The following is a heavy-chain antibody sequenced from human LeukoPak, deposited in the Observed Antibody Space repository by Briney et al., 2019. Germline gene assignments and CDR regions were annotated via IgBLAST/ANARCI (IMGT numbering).Heavy chain of an antibody. D-gene: IGHD3-10*01. Sequence: GGSLRLSCVASGITLSSFSMNWVRQAPGKGLEWVSSISSTSSYIYYADSVKGRFTISRDNAKDSLYLQMNSLRAEDTAVYYCARVRGYYGSGSNDYWGQGTLATVSS. J-gene: IGHJ4*02. CDR1: GITLSSFS. CDR2: ISSTSSYI. CDR3: ARVRGYYGSGSNDY. V-gene: IGHV3-21*01.